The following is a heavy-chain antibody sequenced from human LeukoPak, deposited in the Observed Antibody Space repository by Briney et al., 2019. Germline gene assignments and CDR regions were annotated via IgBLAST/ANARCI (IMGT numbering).Heavy chain of an antibody. V-gene: IGHV3-23*01. CDR3: AKGQPGYSSSWYYFDY. D-gene: IGHD6-13*01. CDR1: GFTFSSYA. CDR2: ISGSGGST. Sequence: SGGSLRLSCAASGFTFSSYAMSWVRQAPGKGLEWVSAISGSGGSTYYADSVKGRFTISRDNSKNTLYLQMNSLRAEDTAVYYCAKGQPGYSSSWYYFDYWGQGTLVTVSS. J-gene: IGHJ4*02.